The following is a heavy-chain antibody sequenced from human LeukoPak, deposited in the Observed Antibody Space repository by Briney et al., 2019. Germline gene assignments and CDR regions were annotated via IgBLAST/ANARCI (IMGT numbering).Heavy chain of an antibody. J-gene: IGHJ4*02. CDR1: GGSVSSSDYY. Sequence: SETLSLTCTVSGGSVSSSDYYWGWIRQPPGKGLEWIGSIYYSGNTYYNPSLKSRVTISVDTSKNQFSLRLSFVTAADTAVYYCARYPTAMVSFDYWGQGTLVTVSS. CDR2: IYYSGNT. D-gene: IGHD5-18*01. CDR3: ARYPTAMVSFDY. V-gene: IGHV4-39*01.